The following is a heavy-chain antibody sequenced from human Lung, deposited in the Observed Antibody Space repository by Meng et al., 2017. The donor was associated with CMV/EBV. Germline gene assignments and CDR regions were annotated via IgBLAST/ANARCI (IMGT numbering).Heavy chain of an antibody. CDR3: ARDIRGSDYYYGMDG. V-gene: IGHV3-21*01. CDR2: ISSTSAYI. D-gene: IGHD3-10*01. CDR1: EFTFSSYR. J-gene: IGHJ6*02. Sequence: GEXXKISCASFEFTFSSYRMNWVRQAPGKGLEWVSFISSTSAYIDYADSVKGRFTISRDNARNSLFLQMNSLRAEDTAVYYCARDIRGSDYYYGMDGWGQGXTVTVSS.